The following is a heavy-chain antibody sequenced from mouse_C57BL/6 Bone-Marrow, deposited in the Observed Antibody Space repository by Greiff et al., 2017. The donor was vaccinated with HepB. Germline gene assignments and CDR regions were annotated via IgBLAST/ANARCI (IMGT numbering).Heavy chain of an antibody. Sequence: VKLMESGAELVRPGTSVKVSCKASGYAFTNYLIEWVKQRPGQGLEWIGVINPGSGGTNYNEKFKGKATLTADKSSSTAYMQLSSLTSEDSAVYFCARNYYGSRYFDYWGQGTTLTVSS. CDR3: ARNYYGSRYFDY. CDR1: GYAFTNYL. V-gene: IGHV1-54*01. D-gene: IGHD1-1*01. J-gene: IGHJ2*01. CDR2: INPGSGGT.